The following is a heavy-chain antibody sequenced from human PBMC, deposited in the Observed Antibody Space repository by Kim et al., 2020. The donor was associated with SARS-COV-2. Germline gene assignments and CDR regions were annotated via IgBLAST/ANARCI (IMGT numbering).Heavy chain of an antibody. CDR3: ATLPPDV. V-gene: IGHV4-34*01. J-gene: IGHJ6*02. CDR2: GST. D-gene: IGHD2-21*01. Sequence: GSTSYNPSLKSRVTISVDTSKNQFSLKLSSVTAADTAVYYCATLPPDVWGQGTTVTVSS.